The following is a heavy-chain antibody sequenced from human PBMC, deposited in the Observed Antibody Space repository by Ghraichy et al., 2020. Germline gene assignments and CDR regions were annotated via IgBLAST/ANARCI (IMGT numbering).Heavy chain of an antibody. V-gene: IGHV4-34*01. Sequence: SETLSLTCAVYGGSFSGYYWSWIRQPPGKGLEWIGEINHSGSTNYNPSLKSRVTISVDTSKNQFSLKLSSVTAADTAVYYCASHGGRYSYGRYYYYYYGMDVWGQGTTVTVSS. CDR2: INHSGST. J-gene: IGHJ6*02. CDR3: ASHGGRYSYGRYYYYYYGMDV. D-gene: IGHD5-18*01. CDR1: GGSFSGYY.